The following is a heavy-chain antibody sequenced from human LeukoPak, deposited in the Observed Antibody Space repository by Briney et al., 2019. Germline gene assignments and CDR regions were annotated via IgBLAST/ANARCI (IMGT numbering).Heavy chain of an antibody. J-gene: IGHJ6*02. V-gene: IGHV3-30*18. CDR1: GFTFSSYG. CDR2: ISHDGSNK. Sequence: PGRSLRLSCAASGFTFSSYGMHWVRQAPGKGLEWVAVISHDGSNKYYADSVKGRFTISRDNSKNTLYLQMNSLRAEDTAVYYCAKAVHYDTLAGPGRDHYYYYGMDVWGQGTTVTVSS. D-gene: IGHD3-9*01. CDR3: AKAVHYDTLAGPGRDHYYYYGMDV.